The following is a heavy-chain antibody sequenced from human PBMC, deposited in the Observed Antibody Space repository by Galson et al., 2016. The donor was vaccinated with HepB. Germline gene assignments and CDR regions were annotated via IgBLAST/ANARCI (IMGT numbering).Heavy chain of an antibody. CDR1: GFTFGRYA. CDR2: IWYDGSNK. J-gene: IGHJ6*03. Sequence: SLRLSCAASGFTFGRYAMHWVRQAPGKGLEWVAVIWYDGSNKYSADSVKGRFTISRDNSKNTLYLQMNSLRAEDTAVYYCAREVGYCTSTSCEGHMDVWGKGTTVTVSS. V-gene: IGHV3-33*01. D-gene: IGHD2-2*01. CDR3: AREVGYCTSTSCEGHMDV.